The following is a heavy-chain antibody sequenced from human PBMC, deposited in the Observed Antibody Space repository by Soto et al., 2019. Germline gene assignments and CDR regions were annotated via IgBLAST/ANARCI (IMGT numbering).Heavy chain of an antibody. Sequence: APVKVSCKASGYTFTSYYMHWVRQAPGQGLEWMGIINPSGGSTSYAQKFQGRVTMTRDTSTSTVYMELSSLRSEDTAVYYCARGVLYSGSYRAYFDYWGQGTLVTGSS. J-gene: IGHJ4*02. CDR2: INPSGGST. D-gene: IGHD1-26*01. CDR3: ARGVLYSGSYRAYFDY. V-gene: IGHV1-46*01. CDR1: GYTFTSYY.